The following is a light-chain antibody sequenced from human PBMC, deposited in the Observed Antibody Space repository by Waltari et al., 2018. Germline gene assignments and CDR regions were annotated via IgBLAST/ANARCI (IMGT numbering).Light chain of an antibody. Sequence: QSALTQPASVSGSPGQSITISCIGTSSDIFSHHYVSWYQQHPGKVPKVIIFDVRRRPSGVSTRFSAYKSGNTASLTISGLQPEDEADYYCSSYTSATTGVFGTGTRVTVL. CDR3: SSYTSATTGV. CDR1: SSDIFSHHY. CDR2: DVR. J-gene: IGLJ1*01. V-gene: IGLV2-14*01.